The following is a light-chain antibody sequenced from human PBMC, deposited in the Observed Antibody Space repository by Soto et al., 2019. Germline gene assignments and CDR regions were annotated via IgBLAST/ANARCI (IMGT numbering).Light chain of an antibody. V-gene: IGKV1-33*01. J-gene: IGKJ1*01. CDR1: QDISNY. CDR2: DAS. CDR3: QQRSDWLRT. Sequence: DIQMTQSPSSLSASVGDRVTITCQASQDISNYLNWYQQKLGKAPKVLIFDASSLKTGVPSRFSGSGSGTEFTLTISNLQPDDFATYYCQQRSDWLRTFGQGTKVDIK.